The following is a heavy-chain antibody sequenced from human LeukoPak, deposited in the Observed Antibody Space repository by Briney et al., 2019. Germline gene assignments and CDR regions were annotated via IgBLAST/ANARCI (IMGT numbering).Heavy chain of an antibody. CDR1: GGSISSYY. CDR3: ARALTMIVVFGY. D-gene: IGHD3-22*01. Sequence: PSETLSLTCTVSGGSISSYYWSWIRQPPGKGLEWIGYIHYSGSTNYNPSLKSRVTISVDTSKNQFSLKLSSVTAADTAVYYCARALTMIVVFGYWGQGTLVTVSS. J-gene: IGHJ4*02. V-gene: IGHV4-59*01. CDR2: IHYSGST.